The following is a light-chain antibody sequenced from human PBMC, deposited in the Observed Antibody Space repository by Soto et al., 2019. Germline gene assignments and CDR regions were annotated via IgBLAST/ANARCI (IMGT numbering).Light chain of an antibody. V-gene: IGLV2-14*01. CDR2: EVR. CDR3: SSYTTGSTLV. CDR1: NRDVGSYNL. J-gene: IGLJ3*02. Sequence: QSALTQPASVSGSPGQSITIACTGTNRDVGSYNLVSWYQQRPGEAPKLIISEVRNRPSGISYRFTGSKSGNTASLTISGRQAEDEADYYCSSYTTGSTLVFGGGTKLTVL.